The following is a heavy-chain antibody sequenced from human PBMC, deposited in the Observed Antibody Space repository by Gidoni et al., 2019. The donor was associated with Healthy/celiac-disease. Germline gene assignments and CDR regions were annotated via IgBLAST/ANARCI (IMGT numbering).Heavy chain of an antibody. CDR1: GGSFSGYY. CDR2: INHSGST. V-gene: IGHV4-34*01. J-gene: IGHJ4*02. CDR3: ARGRRLWFGESRSLFDY. D-gene: IGHD3-10*01. Sequence: QVQLQQWGAGLLKPSETLSLTCAVYGGSFSGYYWGWIRQPPGKGLEWIGEINHSGSTNYNPSLKSRVTISVDTSKNQFSLKLSSVTAADTAVYYCARGRRLWFGESRSLFDYWGQGTLVTVSS.